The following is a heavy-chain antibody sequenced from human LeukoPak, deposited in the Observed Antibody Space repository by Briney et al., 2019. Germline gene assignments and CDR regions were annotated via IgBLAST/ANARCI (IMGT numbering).Heavy chain of an antibody. V-gene: IGHV1-69*05. Sequence: SVKVSCKASGGTFSSYAISWVRQAPGQGLEWMGGIIPIFGTANYAQKFQGRVTITTDESTSTAYMELSSLRSEDTAVYYCAREGADYYGSGSYGNWFNPWGQGTLVTVSS. CDR1: GGTFSSYA. CDR3: AREGADYYGSGSYGNWFNP. CDR2: IIPIFGTA. D-gene: IGHD3-10*01. J-gene: IGHJ5*02.